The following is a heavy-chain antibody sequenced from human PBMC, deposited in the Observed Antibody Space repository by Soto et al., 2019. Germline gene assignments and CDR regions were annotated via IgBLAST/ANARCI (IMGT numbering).Heavy chain of an antibody. J-gene: IGHJ4*02. Sequence: SETLSLTCTVSGGSISSSSYYWGLIRQPPGKGPEWIGSIYYSGTTYYNPSLKSRVTISVDTSRNQFSLKLSSVTAADTAVYYCARRYDYVWGSFRHFDYWGQGILVTVSS. CDR1: GGSISSSSYY. CDR3: ARRYDYVWGSFRHFDY. V-gene: IGHV4-39*01. D-gene: IGHD3-16*02. CDR2: IYYSGTT.